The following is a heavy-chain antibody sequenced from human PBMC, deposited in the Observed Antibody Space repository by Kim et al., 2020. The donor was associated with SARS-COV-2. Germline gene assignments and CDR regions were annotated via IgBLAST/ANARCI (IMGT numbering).Heavy chain of an antibody. CDR1: GFTFDDYG. D-gene: IGHD1-26*01. Sequence: GGSLRLSCAASGFTFDDYGMSWVRQAPGKGLEWVSGINWNGGSAGYADSVKGRFTISRDNAKNSLYLQMNSLRAEDTALYHCAGAEEGAAPFDYWGQGTLVTVSS. CDR2: INWNGGSA. J-gene: IGHJ4*02. CDR3: AGAEEGAAPFDY. V-gene: IGHV3-20*01.